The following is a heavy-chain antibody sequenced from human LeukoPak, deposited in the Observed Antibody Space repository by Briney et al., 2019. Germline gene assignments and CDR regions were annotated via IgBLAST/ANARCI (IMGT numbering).Heavy chain of an antibody. D-gene: IGHD6-13*01. CDR3: AKIAAGTGYYYYYYYMDV. J-gene: IGHJ6*03. CDR2: ISGSGGST. CDR1: GFTFSSYA. Sequence: GSLRLSCAASGFTFSSYAMSWVRPAPGKGLEWVSAISGSGGSTYYADSVKGRFTISRDNSKNTLYLQMNSLRAEDTAVYYCAKIAAGTGYYYYYYYMDVWGKGTTVTVSS. V-gene: IGHV3-23*01.